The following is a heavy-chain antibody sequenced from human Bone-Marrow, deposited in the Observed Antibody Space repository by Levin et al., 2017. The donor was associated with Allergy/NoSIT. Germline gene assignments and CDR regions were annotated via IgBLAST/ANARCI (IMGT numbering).Heavy chain of an antibody. J-gene: IGHJ4*02. V-gene: IGHV1-69*13. Sequence: VASVKVSCKASGGNFRSYAITWVRQAPGLGLEWMGGIVPMFGTANYAQKFQARVTITADESTSTAYMELSSLTSEDTAVYYCAREGSDTGGYYAFWGQGTRVTVSS. D-gene: IGHD3-22*01. CDR2: IVPMFGTA. CDR1: GGNFRSYA. CDR3: AREGSDTGGYYAF.